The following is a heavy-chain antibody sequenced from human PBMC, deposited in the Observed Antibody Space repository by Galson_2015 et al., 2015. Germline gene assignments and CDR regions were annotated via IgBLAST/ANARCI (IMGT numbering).Heavy chain of an antibody. J-gene: IGHJ4*02. CDR3: ARDDYYGSGSYYNLDY. D-gene: IGHD3-10*01. CDR1: GFTFSDYY. CDR2: ISSSGSTI. Sequence: SLRLSCAASGFTFSDYYMSWIRQAPGKGLEWVSYISSSGSTIYYADSVKGRFTISRDNAKNSLYLQMNSLRAEDTAVYYCARDDYYGSGSYYNLDYWGQGTLVTVSS. V-gene: IGHV3-11*01.